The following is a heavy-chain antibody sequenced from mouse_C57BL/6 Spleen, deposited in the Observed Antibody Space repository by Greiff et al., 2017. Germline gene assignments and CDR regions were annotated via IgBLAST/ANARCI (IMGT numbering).Heavy chain of an antibody. V-gene: IGHV1-55*01. CDR3: ARSPYYYGSSYAMDY. J-gene: IGHJ4*01. CDR2: IYPGSGST. D-gene: IGHD1-1*01. CDR1: GYTFTSYW. Sequence: VQLKQPGAELVKPGASVKMSCKASGYTFTSYWITWVKQRPGQGLEWIGDIYPGSGSTNYNEKFKSKATLTVDTSSSTAYMQLSSLTSEDSAVYYCARSPYYYGSSYAMDYWGQGTSVTVSS.